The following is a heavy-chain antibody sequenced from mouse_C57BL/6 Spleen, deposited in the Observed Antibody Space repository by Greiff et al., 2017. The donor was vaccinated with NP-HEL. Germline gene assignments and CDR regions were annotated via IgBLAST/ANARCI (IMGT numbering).Heavy chain of an antibody. CDR1: GFNIKNTY. D-gene: IGHD1-1*01. Sequence: EVKLVESVAELVRPGASVKLSCTASGFNIKNTYMHWVKQRPEQGLEWIGRIDPANGNTKYAPKFQGKATITADTSSNTAYLQLSSLTSEDTAIDYCASYGSSSYWYFDDWGKGTTVTVSS. CDR2: IDPANGNT. J-gene: IGHJ1*03. V-gene: IGHV14-3*01. CDR3: ASYGSSSYWYFDD.